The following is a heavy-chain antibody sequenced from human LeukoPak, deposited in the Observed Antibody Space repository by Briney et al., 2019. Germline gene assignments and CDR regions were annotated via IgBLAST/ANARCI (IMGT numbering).Heavy chain of an antibody. J-gene: IGHJ6*03. CDR1: GGSLSSSSYY. CDR2: IYYSGST. Sequence: PSETLSLTCSVSGGSLSSSSYYWGWIRQPPGKELEWIGTIYYSGSTYYNPSLTSRVTISVDTSKNQFSLKLSSVTAADTAVYYCARHKDYYYSYMDVWGKGTTVTISS. V-gene: IGHV4-39*01. CDR3: ARHKDYYYSYMDV.